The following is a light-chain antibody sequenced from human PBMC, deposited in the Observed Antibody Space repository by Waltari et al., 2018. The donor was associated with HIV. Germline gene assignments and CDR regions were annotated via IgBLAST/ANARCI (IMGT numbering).Light chain of an antibody. J-gene: IGLJ1*01. V-gene: IGLV2-14*01. CDR2: EVS. CDR3: SSYTSSSTSHV. Sequence: QSALTQPASVSGSPGQSIPIPCTGPSRDVGGYTYFSWYQQHPGKAPKLMIYEVSNRPSGVSNRFSGSKSGNTASLTISGLQAEDEADYYCSSYTSSSTSHVFGTGTKVTVL. CDR1: SRDVGGYTY.